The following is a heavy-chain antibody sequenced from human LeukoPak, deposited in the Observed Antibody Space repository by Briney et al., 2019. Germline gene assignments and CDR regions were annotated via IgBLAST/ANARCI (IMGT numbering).Heavy chain of an antibody. V-gene: IGHV4-39*01. CDR3: ARHISDYDILTGYYKPYYYYGMDV. CDR1: GGSISSSSYY. J-gene: IGHJ6*02. CDR2: IYDSRST. D-gene: IGHD3-9*01. Sequence: SETLSLTCTVSGGSISSSSYYWGWIRQPPGKGLEWIGSIYDSRSTYYNPSLKSRVTISVDTSKNQFSLKLGSVTAADTAVYYCARHISDYDILTGYYKPYYYYGMDVWGQGTTVTVSS.